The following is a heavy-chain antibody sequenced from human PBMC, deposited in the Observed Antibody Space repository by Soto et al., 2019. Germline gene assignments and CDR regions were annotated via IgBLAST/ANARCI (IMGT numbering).Heavy chain of an antibody. V-gene: IGHV1-2*02. Sequence: ASLKVSWNYCGYTNTGNSMCWVRPDIGQGLEWMGWINPNSGGTNYAQKFQGRVTMTRDKSISTGYMEVTRLRSDDTGVYFCARVAMIISAGPFDLWGQGTLVTVSS. CDR1: GYTNTGNS. CDR2: INPNSGGT. D-gene: IGHD3-16*01. J-gene: IGHJ3*01. CDR3: ARVAMIISAGPFDL.